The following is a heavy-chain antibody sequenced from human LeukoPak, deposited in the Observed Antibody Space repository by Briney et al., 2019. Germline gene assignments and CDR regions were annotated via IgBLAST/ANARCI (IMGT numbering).Heavy chain of an antibody. Sequence: GGSLRLSCAASGFTFSSYGMHWVRQAPGKGLEWVAVISYDGSNKYYADSVKGRFTISRDNSKNTLYLQMNSLRAEDTAVYYCAKDRGWEGYGDYYFDYWGQGTLVTVSS. V-gene: IGHV3-30*18. D-gene: IGHD4-17*01. CDR1: GFTFSSYG. CDR3: AKDRGWEGYGDYYFDY. CDR2: ISYDGSNK. J-gene: IGHJ4*02.